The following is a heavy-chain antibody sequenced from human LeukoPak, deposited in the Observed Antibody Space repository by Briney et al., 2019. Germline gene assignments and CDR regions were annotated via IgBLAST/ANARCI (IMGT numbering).Heavy chain of an antibody. Sequence: PGRSLRLSCAASGFIFSSYGMHWVRQAPGKGLEWVAVIWYDGSKKHHADSVKGRFTISRDNSKNTLYLQMNSLRAEDTAVYYCASRTTAAFGRDYWGQGTLVTVSS. V-gene: IGHV3-33*01. CDR1: GFIFSSYG. D-gene: IGHD6-13*01. J-gene: IGHJ4*02. CDR2: IWYDGSKK. CDR3: ASRTTAAFGRDY.